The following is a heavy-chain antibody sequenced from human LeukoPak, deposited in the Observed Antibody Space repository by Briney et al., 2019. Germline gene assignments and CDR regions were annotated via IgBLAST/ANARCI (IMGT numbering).Heavy chain of an antibody. CDR1: GYSIRSDYY. V-gene: IGHV4-38-2*01. Sequence: SETLSLTCAVSGYSIRSDYYWGWIRQPPGKGLERIGSIYQSGSTHYNPSLKSRVTISIDTSKNQFSLKLSSMTAADTAVYYCARNSSWYFDYWGQGTLVTVSP. CDR3: ARNSSWYFDY. CDR2: IYQSGST. J-gene: IGHJ4*02. D-gene: IGHD6-13*01.